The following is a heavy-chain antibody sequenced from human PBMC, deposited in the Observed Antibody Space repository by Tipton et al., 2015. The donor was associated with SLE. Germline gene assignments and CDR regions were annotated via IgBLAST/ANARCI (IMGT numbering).Heavy chain of an antibody. CDR3: ARGRDFWSGYPNAFFDY. CDR1: GGSISSSSYY. J-gene: IGHJ4*02. D-gene: IGHD3-3*01. CDR2: IYYSGST. Sequence: TLSLTCTVSGGSISSSSYYWGWIRQPPGKGLEWIGSIYYSGSTYYNPSPMSRVTISVDTSKNQFSLKLSSVTAADTALYYCARGRDFWSGYPNAFFDYWGQGTLVTVSS. V-gene: IGHV4-39*07.